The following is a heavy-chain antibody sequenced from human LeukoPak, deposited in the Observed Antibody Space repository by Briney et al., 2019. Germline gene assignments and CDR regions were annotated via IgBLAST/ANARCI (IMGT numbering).Heavy chain of an antibody. D-gene: IGHD3-3*01. CDR1: GGTFSSYA. CDR3: ARAGAYDFWSGYLDSFDY. V-gene: IGHV1-2*02. J-gene: IGHJ4*02. Sequence: GASVKVSCKASGGTFSSYAISWVRQAPGQGLEWMGWINPNSGGTNYAQKFQGRVTMTRDTSISTAYMELSRLRSDDTAVYYCARAGAYDFWSGYLDSFDYWGQGTLVTVSS. CDR2: INPNSGGT.